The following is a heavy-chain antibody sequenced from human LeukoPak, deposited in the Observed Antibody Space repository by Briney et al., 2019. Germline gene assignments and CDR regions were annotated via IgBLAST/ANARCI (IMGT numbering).Heavy chain of an antibody. D-gene: IGHD6-6*01. CDR2: ISSSGSTI. V-gene: IGHV3-11*01. Sequence: GGSLRLSCAASGFTFSDYYTSWIRQAPGKGLEWVSYISSSGSTIYYADSVKGRFTISRDNAKNSLYLQMNSLRAEDTAVYYCARDVRIAAPGGEVIDPWGQGTLVTVSS. CDR3: ARDVRIAAPGGEVIDP. CDR1: GFTFSDYY. J-gene: IGHJ5*02.